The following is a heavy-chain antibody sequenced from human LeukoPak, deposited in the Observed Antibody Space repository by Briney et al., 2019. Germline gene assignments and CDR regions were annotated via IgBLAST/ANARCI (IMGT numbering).Heavy chain of an antibody. Sequence: SETLSLTCAVYGGSFSGYYWSWLRQPPGKGLEWIGEINHSGSTNYNPSLTSRVTISVDTSKNQFSLKLSSVTAADTAVYYCARGRSGGGKPSYYYYMDVWGKGTTVTVSS. J-gene: IGHJ6*03. CDR1: GGSFSGYY. CDR2: INHSGST. CDR3: ARGRSGGGKPSYYYYMDV. D-gene: IGHD2-15*01. V-gene: IGHV4-34*01.